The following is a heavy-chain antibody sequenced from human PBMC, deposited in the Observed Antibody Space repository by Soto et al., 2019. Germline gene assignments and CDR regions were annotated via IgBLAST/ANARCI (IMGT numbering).Heavy chain of an antibody. CDR1: GGTFSSYA. CDR3: ARGPDIVVVPAASIGWFDP. J-gene: IGHJ5*02. V-gene: IGHV1-69*13. CDR2: IIPIFGTA. D-gene: IGHD2-2*01. Sequence: SVKVSCKASGGTFSSYAISWVRQAPGQGLEWMGGIIPIFGTANYAQKFQGRVTITADESTSTAYMELSSLRSEDTAVYYCARGPDIVVVPAASIGWFDPWGQGTLVTVSS.